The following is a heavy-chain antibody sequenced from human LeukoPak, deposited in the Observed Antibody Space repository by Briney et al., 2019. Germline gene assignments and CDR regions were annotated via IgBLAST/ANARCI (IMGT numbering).Heavy chain of an antibody. Sequence: GESLKISCKGSGYGFTSYWIGWVRQMPGKGLEWMGIIYPGDSDTRYSPSFQGQVTISADKSISTAYLQWSSLKASDTAMYYCARRVEYYGSGSYHFDYWGQGTLVTVSS. D-gene: IGHD3-10*01. CDR1: GYGFTSYW. V-gene: IGHV5-51*01. CDR3: ARRVEYYGSGSYHFDY. CDR2: IYPGDSDT. J-gene: IGHJ4*02.